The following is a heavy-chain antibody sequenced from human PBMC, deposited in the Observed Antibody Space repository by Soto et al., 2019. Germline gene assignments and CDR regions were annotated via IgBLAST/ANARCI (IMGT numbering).Heavy chain of an antibody. CDR3: ANRLCSSGQIDY. CDR2: IYWNDDK. Sequence: QITLKESVPTLVKPTQTLTLTCTFSGFSLSTSGVIVGWIRQPPGKALEWLALIYWNDDKRYSPSLKTRLTITKETSKKQLVLTMTNMDPVDTATYYCANRLCSSGQIDYWGQGTLVTGSS. V-gene: IGHV2-5*01. J-gene: IGHJ4*02. D-gene: IGHD3-22*01. CDR1: GFSLSTSGVI.